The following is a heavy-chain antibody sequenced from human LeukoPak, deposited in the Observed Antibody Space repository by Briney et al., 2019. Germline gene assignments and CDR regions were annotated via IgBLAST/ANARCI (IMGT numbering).Heavy chain of an antibody. D-gene: IGHD3-10*01. CDR2: MNPNSGNT. J-gene: IGHJ4*02. CDR3: ARGETRAYYGSGSYTH. V-gene: IGHV1-8*01. Sequence: ASVKVSCKASGYTFTSYDINWVRQATGQGLEWMGWMNPNSGNTGYAQKFQGRVTMTRNTSISTAYMELSSLRSEDTAVYYCARGETRAYYGSGSYTHWGQGTLVTVSS. CDR1: GYTFTSYD.